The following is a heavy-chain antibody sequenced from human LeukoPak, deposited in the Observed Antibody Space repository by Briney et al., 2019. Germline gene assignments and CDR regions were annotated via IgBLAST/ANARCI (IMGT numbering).Heavy chain of an antibody. Sequence: KRGESLKISCKGSGYSFSNYWIGWVRQMPGKGLEWMGIIYPGDSDTRYRSSFQGQVTISADKSISIAYLQWSSLKASDTAIYYCARLNNWFDSWGQGTLVTVSS. CDR3: ARLNNWFDS. CDR2: IYPGDSDT. CDR1: GYSFSNYW. V-gene: IGHV5-51*01. J-gene: IGHJ5*01.